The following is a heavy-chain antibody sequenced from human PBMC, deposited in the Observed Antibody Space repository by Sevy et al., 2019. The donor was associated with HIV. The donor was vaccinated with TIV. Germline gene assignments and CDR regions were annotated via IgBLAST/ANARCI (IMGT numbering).Heavy chain of an antibody. Sequence: GGSLRLSCAASGFTFSSYAMHWVRQAPGKWLEWVAVISYDGSNKYYADSVKGRFTISRDNSKNTLYLQMNSLRAEDTAVYYCARDREYSSSVYYYYGMDVWGQVTTVTVSS. J-gene: IGHJ6*02. D-gene: IGHD6-6*01. V-gene: IGHV3-30-3*01. CDR3: ARDREYSSSVYYYYGMDV. CDR2: ISYDGSNK. CDR1: GFTFSSYA.